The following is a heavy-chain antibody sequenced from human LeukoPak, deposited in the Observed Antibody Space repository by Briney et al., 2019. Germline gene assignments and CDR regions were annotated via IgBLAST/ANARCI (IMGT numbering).Heavy chain of an antibody. CDR3: AGSIAAAGTFDY. Sequence: ASVKVSCKASGYTFTSYDINWVRQATGQGLEWMGWMNPNSGNTGYAQKFQGRVTMTRNTSISTAYMELGSLRSEDTAVYYCAGSIAAAGTFDYWGQGTLVTVSS. V-gene: IGHV1-8*01. CDR1: GYTFTSYD. CDR2: MNPNSGNT. D-gene: IGHD6-13*01. J-gene: IGHJ4*02.